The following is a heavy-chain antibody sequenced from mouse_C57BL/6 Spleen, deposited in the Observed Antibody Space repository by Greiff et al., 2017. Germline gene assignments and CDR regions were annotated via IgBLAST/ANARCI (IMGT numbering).Heavy chain of an antibody. Sequence: QVQLQQSGAELVRPGASVTLSCKASGYTFTDYEMHWVKQTPVHGLEWIGAIDPETGGTAYNQKFKGKAILTADKSSSTAYMELRSLTSEDSAVYYCTRSYDGYTWFAYWGQGTLDTVSA. V-gene: IGHV1-15*01. J-gene: IGHJ3*01. D-gene: IGHD2-3*01. CDR2: IDPETGGT. CDR1: GYTFTDYE. CDR3: TRSYDGYTWFAY.